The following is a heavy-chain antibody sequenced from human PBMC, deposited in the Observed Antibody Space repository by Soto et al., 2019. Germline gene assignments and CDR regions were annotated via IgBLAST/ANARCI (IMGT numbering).Heavy chain of an antibody. CDR2: IYYSGST. Sequence: SETLSLTCTVSGGSITSSSYYWGWIRQPPGKGLEWIGNIYYSGSTYYNPSLKSRVTISVDTSKNQFSLKLSSVTAADTAVYYCAGPTGVTGTREPNYYYYYGMDVWGQGTTVTVSS. V-gene: IGHV4-39*07. J-gene: IGHJ6*02. D-gene: IGHD1-20*01. CDR1: GGSITSSSYY. CDR3: AGPTGVTGTREPNYYYYYGMDV.